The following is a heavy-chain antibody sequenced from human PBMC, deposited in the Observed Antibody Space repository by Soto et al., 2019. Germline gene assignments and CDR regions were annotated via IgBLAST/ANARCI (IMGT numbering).Heavy chain of an antibody. D-gene: IGHD3-22*01. J-gene: IGHJ4*02. Sequence: QVRLVQSGAEVKKTGSSVKVSCEASGTTFSNFAISWVRQAPGQGLEWMGGIILPFGTPNYAQKFQDRVTISADESMTTAYMELRRLRSGDTAVYYCVRGPDYEGYFDYWGQGTLVTVAS. CDR1: GTTFSNFA. CDR3: VRGPDYEGYFDY. CDR2: IILPFGTP. V-gene: IGHV1-69*12.